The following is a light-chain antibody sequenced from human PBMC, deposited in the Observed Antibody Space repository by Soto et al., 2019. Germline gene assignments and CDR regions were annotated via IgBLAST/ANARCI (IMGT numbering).Light chain of an antibody. J-gene: IGLJ2*01. CDR2: DVS. CDR3: SSYATSTTVL. Sequence: QSALTQPASVSGSPGQSITISCTGTSSDGGGYNYVSWYQQHPGRAPQLMIYDVSNRPSGVSNRFSGSRSGNTASLTISGLQAEDEAAYYCSSYATSTTVLFGGGTKLTVL. CDR1: SSDGGGYNY. V-gene: IGLV2-14*03.